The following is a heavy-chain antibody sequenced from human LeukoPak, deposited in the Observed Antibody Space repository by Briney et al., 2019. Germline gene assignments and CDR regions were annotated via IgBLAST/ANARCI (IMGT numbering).Heavy chain of an antibody. D-gene: IGHD1-26*01. CDR2: IYYSGST. J-gene: IGHJ4*02. CDR3: ARPRRERFDY. V-gene: IGHV4-39*07. Sequence: PSETLSLTCTVSGGSISSSSYYWGWIRQPPGKGLEWIGSIYYSGSTYYNPSLKSRVTISVDTSKNQFSLKLSSVTAADTAVYYCARPRRERFDYWGQGTLVTVSS. CDR1: GGSISSSSYY.